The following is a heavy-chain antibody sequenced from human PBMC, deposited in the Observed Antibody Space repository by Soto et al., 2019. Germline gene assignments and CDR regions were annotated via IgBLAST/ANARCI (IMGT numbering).Heavy chain of an antibody. J-gene: IGHJ4*02. Sequence: QVQLQESGPGLVKPSQTLSLTCTVSGGSISSGGYYWSWIRQHPGKGLEWIGYIYYSGSTYYNPSLKSRVTISVDTSKNQFSLKLSSVTAADTAVYYCARTRSDYYGSGSPRYFDYWGQGTLVTVSS. D-gene: IGHD3-10*01. CDR3: ARTRSDYYGSGSPRYFDY. CDR1: GGSISSGGYY. V-gene: IGHV4-31*03. CDR2: IYYSGST.